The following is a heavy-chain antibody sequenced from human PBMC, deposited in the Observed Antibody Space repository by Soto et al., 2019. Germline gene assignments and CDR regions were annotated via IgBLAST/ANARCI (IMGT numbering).Heavy chain of an antibody. CDR1: GGSFSGYY. J-gene: IGHJ4*02. D-gene: IGHD1-7*01. CDR2: INHSGST. V-gene: IGHV4-34*01. Sequence: SETLSLTCAVYGGSFSGYYWSWIRQPPGKGLEWIGEINHSGSTNYNPSLKSRVTISVDTSKNQFSLKLSSVTAADTAVYYCARGFTYNWNSRSYFDSWGPGTLVTVSS. CDR3: ARGFTYNWNSRSYFDS.